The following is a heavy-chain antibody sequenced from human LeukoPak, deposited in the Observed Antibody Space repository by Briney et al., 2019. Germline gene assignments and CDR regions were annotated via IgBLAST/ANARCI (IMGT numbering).Heavy chain of an antibody. J-gene: IGHJ4*02. D-gene: IGHD2-21*02. CDR3: ARDIGVVTSGYFDY. V-gene: IGHV3-53*01. CDR1: GFTVSSNY. CDR2: IYSGGST. Sequence: PGGSLRLSCAASGFTVSSNYMSWVRQAPGKGLEWVSVIYSGGSTYYADSVKGRFTISRDNSKNTLYLQMNSLRAEDTAVYYCARDIGVVTSGYFDYWGQGTLVTVSS.